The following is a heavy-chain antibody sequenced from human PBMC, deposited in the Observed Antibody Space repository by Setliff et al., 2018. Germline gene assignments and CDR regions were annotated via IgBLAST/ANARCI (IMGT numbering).Heavy chain of an antibody. Sequence: SETLSLTCAVYGASFSGTYCSWIRQPPGKGLEWIGEISHSGSANYNPSLKSRVTISVDMSKNQFSMKLTSVTAADTAVYYCARVDFTMIQGVLGLWGQGNLVTVS. V-gene: IGHV4-34*01. J-gene: IGHJ4*02. CDR1: GASFSGTY. CDR2: ISHSGSA. CDR3: ARVDFTMIQGVLGL. D-gene: IGHD3-10*01.